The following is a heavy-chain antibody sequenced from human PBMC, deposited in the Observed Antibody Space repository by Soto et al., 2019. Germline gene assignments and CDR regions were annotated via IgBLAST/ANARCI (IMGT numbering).Heavy chain of an antibody. D-gene: IGHD6-19*01. J-gene: IGHJ4*02. V-gene: IGHV1-18*01. CDR2: ISGYNGNT. Sequence: ASVEVSCKASGYTFTSYCMSWVRQAPGQGLEWMGWISGYNGNTKYAQKLQGRVTMTTDTSTSTAYMELRSLRSDDTAVYYCARDGASGWYEVGDYWGQGTLVTVSS. CDR1: GYTFTSYC. CDR3: ARDGASGWYEVGDY.